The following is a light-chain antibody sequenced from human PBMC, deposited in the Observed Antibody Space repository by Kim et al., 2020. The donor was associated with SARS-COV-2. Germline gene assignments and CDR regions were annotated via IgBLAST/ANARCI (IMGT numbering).Light chain of an antibody. CDR1: SSDVGGYNY. CDR3: CSYAGGTTWV. Sequence: GQSFTISCTGTSSDVGGYNYVSWYQQHPGKAPQLIIYDVSKRPSGVPARFSGSKSGNAASLTISGLQAEDEADYYCCSYAGGTTWVFGGGTQVTVL. CDR2: DVS. V-gene: IGLV2-11*03. J-gene: IGLJ3*02.